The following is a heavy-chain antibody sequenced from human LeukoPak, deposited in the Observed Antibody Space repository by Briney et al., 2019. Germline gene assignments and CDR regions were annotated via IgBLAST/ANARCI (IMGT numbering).Heavy chain of an antibody. CDR2: IKPDGSEK. CDR1: GFTFSRYW. Sequence: PGGSLRLSCAASGFTFSRYWMTWVRQTPRKGQEWVANIKPDGSEKYYVDSVKGRFTISRDNAKNSLYLQMNSLRAEDTAVYYCARDPEVGPPISYFDYWGQGTLVTVSS. CDR3: ARDPEVGPPISYFDY. V-gene: IGHV3-7*03. D-gene: IGHD1-26*01. J-gene: IGHJ4*02.